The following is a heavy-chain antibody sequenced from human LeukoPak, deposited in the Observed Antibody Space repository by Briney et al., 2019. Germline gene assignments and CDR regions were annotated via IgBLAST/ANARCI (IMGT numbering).Heavy chain of an antibody. CDR3: ARDWEPHSSGHHGWFDP. J-gene: IGHJ5*02. D-gene: IGHD6-19*01. CDR2: ISYDGSNK. CDR1: GFTFSSYG. Sequence: SGGSLRLSCAASGFTFSSYGMHWVRQAPGKGLEWVAVISYDGSNKYYADSVKGRLTISRDNSKNTLYLQMNSLRAEDTAVYYCARDWEPHSSGHHGWFDPWGQGTLVTVSS. V-gene: IGHV3-30*03.